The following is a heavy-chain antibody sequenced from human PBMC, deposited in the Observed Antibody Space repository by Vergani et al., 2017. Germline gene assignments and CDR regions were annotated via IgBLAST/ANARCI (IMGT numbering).Heavy chain of an antibody. D-gene: IGHD4-17*01. V-gene: IGHV3-13*01. Sequence: EVQLVESGGGLVQPGGSLRLSCAASRFTFSSYDMHWVRQATGKGLEWVSTIGTAGDTYYPGSVKGRFTISREKAKNSLYLQMNNLRAGDTAVYYCVKDWGATVTKGIFDYWGQGTLVTVSS. CDR3: VKDWGATVTKGIFDY. CDR2: IGTAGDT. CDR1: RFTFSSYD. J-gene: IGHJ4*02.